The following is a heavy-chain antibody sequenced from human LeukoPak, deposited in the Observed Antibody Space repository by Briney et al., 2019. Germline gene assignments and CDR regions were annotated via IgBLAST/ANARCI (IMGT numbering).Heavy chain of an antibody. CDR3: ARVPGPRIAYYNMDV. J-gene: IGHJ6*02. V-gene: IGHV3-21*01. D-gene: IGHD2-21*01. CDR1: GFTFSSYD. CDR2: ISTNSTYI. Sequence: GGSLRLSCAASGFTFSSYDMNWVRQAPGKGLEWVSSISTNSTYIYYTDSVKGRFTISRDNAESSLYLQMNSLRAEDTAVYYCARVPGPRIAYYNMDVWGQGTTVTVSS.